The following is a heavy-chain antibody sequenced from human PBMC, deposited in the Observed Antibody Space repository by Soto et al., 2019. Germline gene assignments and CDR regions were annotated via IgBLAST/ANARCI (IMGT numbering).Heavy chain of an antibody. CDR2: VTGGSPTA. D-gene: IGHD3-3*01. CDR3: TKGRTGASVWYDF. Sequence: EVQLLESGGGLVQPGGSLRLSCAASGFTFSYYAMTWVRQAPGKGLEWVSSVTGGSPTAFYADAVKGRFTISRDNSKSTLYLQMNSLRAEDTAVYYCTKGRTGASVWYDFWGQGTLVTVSS. J-gene: IGHJ4*02. CDR1: GFTFSYYA. V-gene: IGHV3-23*01.